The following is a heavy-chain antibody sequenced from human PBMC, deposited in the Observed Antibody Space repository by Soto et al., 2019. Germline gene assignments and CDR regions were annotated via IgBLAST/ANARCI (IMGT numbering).Heavy chain of an antibody. J-gene: IGHJ5*02. V-gene: IGHV3-11*01. CDR3: ARESDCSGGSCDNWFDP. CDR1: GFIFSDYY. Sequence: QVQLVESGGGLVKPGGSLRLSCAASGFIFSDYYMSWIRQAPGQGLEWVSYISSSGSTIYYADSVKGRFTISRDNAKNSLYLQMNSRRAEDTAVYYCARESDCSGGSCDNWFDPWGQGTLVTVSS. D-gene: IGHD2-15*01. CDR2: ISSSGSTI.